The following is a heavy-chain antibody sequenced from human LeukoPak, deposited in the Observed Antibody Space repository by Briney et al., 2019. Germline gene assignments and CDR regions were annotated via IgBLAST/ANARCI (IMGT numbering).Heavy chain of an antibody. D-gene: IGHD2-15*01. J-gene: IGHJ4*02. Sequence: GGSLRLSCAASGFTFSSYAMSWVRQAPGKGLEWVSAISGSGSSTYYADSVKGRFTISRDNSKNTLYLQMNSLRAEDTAVYYCAREVVVAGKIFDYWGQGTLVTVSS. CDR2: ISGSGSST. V-gene: IGHV3-23*01. CDR1: GFTFSSYA. CDR3: AREVVVAGKIFDY.